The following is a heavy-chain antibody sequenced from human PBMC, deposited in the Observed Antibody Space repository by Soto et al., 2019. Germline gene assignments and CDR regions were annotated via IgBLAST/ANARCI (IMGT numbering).Heavy chain of an antibody. V-gene: IGHV4-4*02. D-gene: IGHD6-19*01. CDR2: IYHSGST. CDR1: GVSISSSNW. J-gene: IGHJ5*02. CDR3: ARDASYSSGEGDWFDP. Sequence: SETLSLTCAVSGVSISSSNWWSWVRQPPGKGLEWIGEIYHSGSTNYNPSLKSRVTISVDKSKNQFPLKLSSVTAADTAVYYCARDASYSSGEGDWFDPWGQGTLVTV.